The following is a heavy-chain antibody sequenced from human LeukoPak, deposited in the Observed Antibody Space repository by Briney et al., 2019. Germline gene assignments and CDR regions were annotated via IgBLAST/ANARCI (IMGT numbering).Heavy chain of an antibody. V-gene: IGHV3-23*01. CDR1: GFIFSNYA. D-gene: IGHD3-9*01. CDR3: AKWGDYDILTGYYDSDY. CDR2: IVGRGSST. J-gene: IGHJ4*02. Sequence: GASLRLSCAASGFIFSNYAMSWVRQAPGKGLEWVSAIVGRGSSTYYADSVKGRFTISRDNSKNTLYLQLNRLRAEDPAVYYCAKWGDYDILTGYYDSDYWGQGTLVTVSS.